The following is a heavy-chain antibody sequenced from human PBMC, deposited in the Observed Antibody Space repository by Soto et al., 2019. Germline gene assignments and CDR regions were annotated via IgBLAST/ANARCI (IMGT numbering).Heavy chain of an antibody. Sequence: GGSLRLSCAASGFTFSSYPMHWVRQAPGKGLEWVAVISYDGSNEYYADSAKGRFTISRDNSKNTLYLQMNSLRAGDTAVYYCARPPYYDFWSDYQHGYYFDYWGQGTLVTVSS. V-gene: IGHV3-30-3*01. CDR1: GFTFSSYP. J-gene: IGHJ4*02. CDR3: ARPPYYDFWSDYQHGYYFDY. D-gene: IGHD3-3*01. CDR2: ISYDGSNE.